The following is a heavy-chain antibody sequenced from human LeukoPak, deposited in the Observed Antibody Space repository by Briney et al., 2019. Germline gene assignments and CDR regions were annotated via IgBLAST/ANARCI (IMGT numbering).Heavy chain of an antibody. CDR3: ARYHMVRGVIITSRFDY. J-gene: IGHJ4*02. Sequence: SETLSLTCTVSGGSIRRSSYYWGWTRQHPGKGLEWIGYIYYSGSTYYNPSLKSRVTISVDTSKNQFSLKLSSVTAADTAVYYCARYHMVRGVIITSRFDYWGQGTLVTVSS. D-gene: IGHD3-10*01. CDR2: IYYSGST. V-gene: IGHV4-31*03. CDR1: GGSIRRSSYY.